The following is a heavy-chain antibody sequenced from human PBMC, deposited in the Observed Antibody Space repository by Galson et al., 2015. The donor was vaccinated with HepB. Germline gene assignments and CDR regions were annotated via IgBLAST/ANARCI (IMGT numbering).Heavy chain of an antibody. CDR1: GFTFSTYG. D-gene: IGHD6-19*01. J-gene: IGHJ2*01. CDR2: MSYEGSTQ. V-gene: IGHV3-30*18. CDR3: AKEFNEYTSGWYFDL. Sequence: SLRLSCAASGFTFSTYGMHWVRQTPRRGLEWVAVMSYEGSTQHYADSVKGRFTISRDNSKSTLYLQLNSLRAEDSAIYYCAKEFNEYTSGWYFDLWGRGTLVSVSS.